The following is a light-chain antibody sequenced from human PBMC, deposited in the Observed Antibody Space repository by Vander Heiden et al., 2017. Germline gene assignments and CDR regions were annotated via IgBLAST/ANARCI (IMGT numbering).Light chain of an antibody. CDR1: SSDVGGYNF. V-gene: IGLV2-14*03. CDR3: SSFTSSRLRL. J-gene: IGLJ1*01. CDR2: DVG. Sequence: SALTQPASVSGSPGQSITISCTGTSSDVGGYNFVSWYQQHPGKAPKLMIYDVGNRPSGVSNRFSGSKSGNTASLTISGLQAEDEADYYCSSFTSSRLRLFGTGTKVTVL.